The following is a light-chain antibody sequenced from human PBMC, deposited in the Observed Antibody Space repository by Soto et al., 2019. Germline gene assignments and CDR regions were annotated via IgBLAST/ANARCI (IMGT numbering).Light chain of an antibody. CDR1: QSVSSY. J-gene: IGKJ2*01. V-gene: IGKV3-11*01. CDR2: DAS. Sequence: EIVLTQSPATLSLSPGERATLSCRASQSVSSYLAWYQQKPDQAPRLLIYDASNRATGIPARFSGSGSGTDFTLTISSLEPEDFAVYYCQQRSNWPRYTFGQVTKLEIK. CDR3: QQRSNWPRYT.